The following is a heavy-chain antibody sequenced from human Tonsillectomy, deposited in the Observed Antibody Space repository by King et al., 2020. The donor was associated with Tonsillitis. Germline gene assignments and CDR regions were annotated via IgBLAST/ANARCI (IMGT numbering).Heavy chain of an antibody. CDR3: VRRRIDYNYWYFDL. CDR1: GGPISNYF. Sequence: VQLQESGPGLVRPSETLSLSCTVSGGPISNYFWSWIRQSPGKGLEWIGYISDTGSSDYNPSLKSRVTMSLDTAKNQFSLRLNSVTAADTAVYYCVRRRIDYNYWYFDLWGRGTRVTVSS. D-gene: IGHD4-11*01. J-gene: IGHJ2*01. V-gene: IGHV4-59*08. CDR2: ISDTGSS.